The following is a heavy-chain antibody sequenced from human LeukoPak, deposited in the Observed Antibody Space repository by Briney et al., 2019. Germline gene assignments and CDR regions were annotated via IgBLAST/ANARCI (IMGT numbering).Heavy chain of an antibody. CDR3: ARVRCSSTSCFDAFDI. Sequence: SQTLSLTCALSGDSVSSNSVAWNWIRQSPSRGLEWLGRTYYRSKLYNDYAVSVKSRITINPDTSKNQFSLQLNSVTPEDTAVYYCARVRCSSTSCFDAFDIWGQGTMVTVSS. D-gene: IGHD2-2*01. CDR2: TYYRSKLYN. V-gene: IGHV6-1*01. CDR1: GDSVSSNSVA. J-gene: IGHJ3*02.